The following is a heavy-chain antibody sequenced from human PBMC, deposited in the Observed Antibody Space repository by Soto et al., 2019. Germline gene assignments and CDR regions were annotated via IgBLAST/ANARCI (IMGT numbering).Heavy chain of an antibody. CDR1: GFTFSSYA. CDR3: AKTRHYYDSSGYSNFDY. V-gene: IGHV3-23*01. J-gene: IGHJ4*02. D-gene: IGHD3-22*01. Sequence: GGSLRLSCAASGFTFSSYAMSWVRQAPGKGLEWVSAISGSGGSTYYADSVKGRFTIFRDNSKNTLYLQMNSLRAEDTAVYHCAKTRHYYDSSGYSNFDYWGQGTLVTVSS. CDR2: ISGSGGST.